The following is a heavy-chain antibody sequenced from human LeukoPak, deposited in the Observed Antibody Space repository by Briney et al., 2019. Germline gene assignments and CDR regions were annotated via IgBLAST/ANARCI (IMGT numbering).Heavy chain of an antibody. CDR3: ARPTRSSSGWRDDAFDI. J-gene: IGHJ3*02. D-gene: IGHD6-19*01. CDR2: INHSGST. CDR1: GGSFSGYY. Sequence: SETQSLTCAVYGGSFSGYYWSWIRQPPGKGLEWIGEINHSGSTNYNPSLKSRVTISVDTSKNQFSLKMRSVTAADTAVYYCARPTRSSSGWRDDAFDIWGQGTMVTVSS. V-gene: IGHV4-34*01.